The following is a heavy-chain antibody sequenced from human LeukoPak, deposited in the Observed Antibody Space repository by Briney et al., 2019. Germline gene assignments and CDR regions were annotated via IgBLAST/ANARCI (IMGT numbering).Heavy chain of an antibody. Sequence: GESLKISCKGSGYSFTTYWIGWVRQMPGKGLEWMGIIYPGDSEARYSPSFQGQVTISADKSISTAHLQWSSLKASDTAMYYCARQGGSFLSNFDYWGQGTLVTVSS. D-gene: IGHD1-26*01. CDR1: GYSFTTYW. CDR2: IYPGDSEA. V-gene: IGHV5-51*01. J-gene: IGHJ4*02. CDR3: ARQGGSFLSNFDY.